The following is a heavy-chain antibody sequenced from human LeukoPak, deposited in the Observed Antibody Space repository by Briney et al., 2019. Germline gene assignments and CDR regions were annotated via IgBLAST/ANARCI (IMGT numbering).Heavy chain of an antibody. D-gene: IGHD3/OR15-3a*01. CDR2: INQDGSER. V-gene: IGHV3-7*01. CDR3: ARGLDCRSPSLYLDT. CDR1: GFTFTKYW. Sequence: GGSLRLSCAASGFTFTKYWMTWVRQDPGKGLEWVANINQDGSERFYVDSVRGRFTISRDNAKNSLYLQMNSLRAEDTAVYDCARGLDCRSPSLYLDTWGQATLVTVSS. J-gene: IGHJ5*02.